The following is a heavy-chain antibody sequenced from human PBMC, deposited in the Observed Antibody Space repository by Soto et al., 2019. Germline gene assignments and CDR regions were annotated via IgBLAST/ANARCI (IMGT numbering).Heavy chain of an antibody. Sequence: EVRLVVSGGGLVQPGRSLRLSCAASEFSFNNYAMHWVRQAPGAGLEWVSFISWNNERTAYADSVKGRFTISRDNAKNSLFLQMNSLRTEDTAFYYCAASHGDYNYSHYWGQGTPVTVSS. CDR3: AASHGDYNYSHY. CDR2: ISWNNERT. CDR1: EFSFNNYA. J-gene: IGHJ4*02. V-gene: IGHV3-9*01. D-gene: IGHD4-17*01.